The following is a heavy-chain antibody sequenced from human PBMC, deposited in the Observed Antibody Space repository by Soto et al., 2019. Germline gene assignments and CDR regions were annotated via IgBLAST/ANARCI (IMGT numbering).Heavy chain of an antibody. CDR2: TYYRSRFFS. CDR3: VRDRYSSSGWFDP. Sequence: TLSLTCAISGDSVSSYSAAWNWIRQSPSGGLEWLGRTYYRSRFFSDYAESVKSRIIINPDTPKNQFSLQLKSVTPEDTAVYYCVRDRYSSSGWFDPWGQGTPVTVSS. V-gene: IGHV6-1*01. CDR1: GDSVSSYSAA. J-gene: IGHJ5*02. D-gene: IGHD3-10*01.